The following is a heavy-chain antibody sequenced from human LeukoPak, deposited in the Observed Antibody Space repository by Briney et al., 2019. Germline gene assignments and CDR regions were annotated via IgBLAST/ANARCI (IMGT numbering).Heavy chain of an antibody. CDR1: GYTFTGYY. CDR3: ARGRGRGYSYGYLGY. Sequence: ASVTVSCKASGYTFTGYYMHWVRQAPGQGLEGMGWINPNSGGTNYAQMFQGRVTMTRDTSISTAYMELSRLRSDDTAVYYCARGRGRGYSYGYLGYWGQGTLVTVSS. J-gene: IGHJ4*02. D-gene: IGHD5-18*01. V-gene: IGHV1-2*02. CDR2: INPNSGGT.